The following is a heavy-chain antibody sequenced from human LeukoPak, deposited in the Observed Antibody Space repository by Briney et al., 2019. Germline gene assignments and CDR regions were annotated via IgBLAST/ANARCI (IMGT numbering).Heavy chain of an antibody. CDR1: GCTFSSYA. CDR3: ARDLRDIVVVPADFQFDY. V-gene: IGHV3-30-3*01. J-gene: IGHJ4*02. D-gene: IGHD2-2*01. CDR2: ISYDGSNK. Sequence: GGSLRLSCAVSGCTFSSYAMHWVRQAPGKGLEWVAVISYDGSNKYYADSVKGRFTISRDNSKNTLYLQMNSLRAEDTAVYYCARDLRDIVVVPADFQFDYWGQGTLVTVSS.